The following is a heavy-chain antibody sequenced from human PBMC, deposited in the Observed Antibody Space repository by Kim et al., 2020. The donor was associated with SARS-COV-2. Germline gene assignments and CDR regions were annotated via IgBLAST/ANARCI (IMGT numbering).Heavy chain of an antibody. J-gene: IGHJ6*01. CDR3: TTLDYDILTGYSGYY. D-gene: IGHD3-9*01. V-gene: IGHV3-15*01. CDR1: GFTFSNAW. CDR2: IKSKTDGGTT. Sequence: GGSLRLSCAASGFTFSNAWMSWVRQAPGKGLEWVGHIKSKTDGGTTDYAAPVKGRFTISRDDSKNTLYLQMNSLKTEDTAVYYCTTLDYDILTGYSGYY.